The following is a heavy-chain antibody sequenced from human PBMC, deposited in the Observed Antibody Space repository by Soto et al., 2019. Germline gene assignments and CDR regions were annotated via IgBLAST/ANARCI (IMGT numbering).Heavy chain of an antibody. CDR3: AREVLGYCSLNSCFLHY. Sequence: ASVKVSCKASGYTFTGYYMHWVRQAPGQGLEWMGWINPNSGATDYAQKFQGRVTMTRDTSITTAYMELSRLGSDDTAVYYCAREVLGYCSLNSCFLHYWGQGTLVSGSS. CDR2: INPNSGAT. D-gene: IGHD2-15*01. CDR1: GYTFTGYY. V-gene: IGHV1-2*02. J-gene: IGHJ4*02.